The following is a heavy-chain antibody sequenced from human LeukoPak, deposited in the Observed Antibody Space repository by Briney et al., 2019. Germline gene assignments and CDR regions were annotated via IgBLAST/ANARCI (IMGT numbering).Heavy chain of an antibody. J-gene: IGHJ4*02. CDR2: ISGSGGST. Sequence: GGSLRLSCAASGFTFSSYAMNWVRQAPGKGLEWVSAISGSGGSTYYADSVKGRFTISRDNSKHTLFLQVNSLRAEDTAVYYCAKGGYYSDSAFDYWGQETLVTVSS. V-gene: IGHV3-23*01. CDR1: GFTFSSYA. D-gene: IGHD3-22*01. CDR3: AKGGYYSDSAFDY.